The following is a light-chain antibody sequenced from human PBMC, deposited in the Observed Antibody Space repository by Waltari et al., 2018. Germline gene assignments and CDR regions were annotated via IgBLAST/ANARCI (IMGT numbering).Light chain of an antibody. CDR1: QSMNNW. Sequence: DIQMTQSTSPLSASIGERVTITCRASQSMNNWLAWYQQKPGKAPKVLMYKASSLESGVPSRFSGSGSGTEFTLTISSLQPDDFATYYCQQYNSYPYTFGQGTKLEIK. V-gene: IGKV1-5*03. J-gene: IGKJ2*01. CDR2: KAS. CDR3: QQYNSYPYT.